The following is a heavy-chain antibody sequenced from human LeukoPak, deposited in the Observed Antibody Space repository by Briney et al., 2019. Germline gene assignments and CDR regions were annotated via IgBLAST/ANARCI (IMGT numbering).Heavy chain of an antibody. CDR3: ARDSPYYYDSSGFGAFDI. CDR1: GFTFDDYG. D-gene: IGHD3-22*01. Sequence: PGGSLRLSCAASGFTFDDYGMSWVRQAPGKGLEWVSGINWNGGSTGYADSVKGRFTISRDNAKNSLYLQMNSLRAEDTALYYCARDSPYYYDSSGFGAFDIWGQGTMVTVSS. J-gene: IGHJ3*02. V-gene: IGHV3-20*04. CDR2: INWNGGST.